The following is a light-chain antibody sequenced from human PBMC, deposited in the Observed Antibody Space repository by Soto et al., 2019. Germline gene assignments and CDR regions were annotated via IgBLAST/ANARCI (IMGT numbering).Light chain of an antibody. V-gene: IGLV2-8*01. J-gene: IGLJ2*01. CDR3: SSYAGSILRVV. CDR1: SSDVGGYNY. Sequence: QSALTQPPSASGSPGQSVTISCTGTSSDVGGYNYVSWYQQHPGKAPKLMIYEVSKRPSGVPDRFSGSKSGNTASLTVSGLQAEDEADYYCSSYAGSILRVVFGGGTKLTVL. CDR2: EVS.